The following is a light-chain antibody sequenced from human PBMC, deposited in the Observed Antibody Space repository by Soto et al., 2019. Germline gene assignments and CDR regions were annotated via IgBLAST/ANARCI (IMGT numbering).Light chain of an antibody. CDR1: SSDVGGYNY. V-gene: IGLV2-14*01. Sequence: QSALTQPASVSGSPGQSITISCTGTSSDVGGYNYVSWYQQHPGKAPKLMIYEVSNRPSGVSNRFSGSKSGNTASLTTSGLQAEDEADYYCSSFTRINTWVFGGGTKLTVL. J-gene: IGLJ3*02. CDR3: SSFTRINTWV. CDR2: EVS.